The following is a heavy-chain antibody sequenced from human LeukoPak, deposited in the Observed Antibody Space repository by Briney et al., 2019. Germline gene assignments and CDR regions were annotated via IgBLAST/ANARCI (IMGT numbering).Heavy chain of an antibody. D-gene: IGHD2-21*01. CDR1: GGPVVGYF. CDR2: SNYNVNS. J-gene: IGHJ2*01. V-gene: IGHV4-34*01. Sequence: SETLSLTCAVYGGPVVGYFWSWIRQAPGKGLEWIGESNYNVNSNYNPSLKSRVTISVDTSKNQFSLRLTSMTAADTAMYYCTRITYCGGEDCRLFDVWSRGTLVTVSS. CDR3: TRITYCGGEDCRLFDV.